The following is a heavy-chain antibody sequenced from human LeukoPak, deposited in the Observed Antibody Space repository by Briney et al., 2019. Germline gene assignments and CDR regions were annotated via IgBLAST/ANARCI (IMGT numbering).Heavy chain of an antibody. J-gene: IGHJ5*02. CDR3: AKDMSTTGYEAFDP. CDR2: ISGSVGGT. Sequence: GGSLRLSCAASVFPFSSYALSWVRQAPGKGLEWVSAISGSVGGTYYANSVNGRFTISRDNSKSRLYLQMSSLRAEDTAVHYCAKDMSTTGYEAFDPWGQGTLVTVSS. CDR1: VFPFSSYA. V-gene: IGHV3-23*01. D-gene: IGHD6-13*01.